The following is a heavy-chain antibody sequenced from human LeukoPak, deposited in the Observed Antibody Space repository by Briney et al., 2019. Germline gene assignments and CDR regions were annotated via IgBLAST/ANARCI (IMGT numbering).Heavy chain of an antibody. V-gene: IGHV3-11*01. Sequence: GGSLRLSCAASGFTFSDYYMSWIRQAPGKGLEWVSYISSSGSTIYYADSVRGRFTISRDNSKNTLYLQMNSLRADDTAVYYCAKDYAVGSLGSWGQGTLVTVSS. J-gene: IGHJ4*02. D-gene: IGHD2-2*01. CDR3: AKDYAVGSLGS. CDR1: GFTFSDYY. CDR2: ISSSGSTI.